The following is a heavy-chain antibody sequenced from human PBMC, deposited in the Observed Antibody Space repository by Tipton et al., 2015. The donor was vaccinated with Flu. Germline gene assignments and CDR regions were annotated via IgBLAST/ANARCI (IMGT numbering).Heavy chain of an antibody. D-gene: IGHD6-13*01. Sequence: SLRLSCAASGFTFSSYAMSWVRQAPGKGLEWVSAISGSGGSTYYADSVKGRFTISRDNSKNTLYLQMNSLRAEDTAVYYCAKDSRYSSSQEVSYDSWGQGTLVTVSS. V-gene: IGHV3-23*01. CDR2: ISGSGGST. J-gene: IGHJ4*02. CDR1: GFTFSSYA. CDR3: AKDSRYSSSQEVSYDS.